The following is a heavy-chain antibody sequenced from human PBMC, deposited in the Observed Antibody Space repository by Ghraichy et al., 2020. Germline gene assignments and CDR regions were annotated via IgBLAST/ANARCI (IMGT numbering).Heavy chain of an antibody. V-gene: IGHV3-48*02. CDR3: ARGSTVVRYYYYDGMDV. Sequence: GGSLRLSCVGSEFTFSSYSMNWVRQAPGKGLEWVSYITSSSRFISYADSVKGRFTVSRDNGQNSLYLQMKSLRDEDTAVYYCARGSTVVRYYYYDGMDVWGQGTTVTVSS. CDR1: EFTFSSYS. CDR2: ITSSSRFI. D-gene: IGHD4-23*01. J-gene: IGHJ6*02.